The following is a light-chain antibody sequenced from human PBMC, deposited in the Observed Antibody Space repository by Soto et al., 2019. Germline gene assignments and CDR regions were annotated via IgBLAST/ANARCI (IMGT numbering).Light chain of an antibody. V-gene: IGLV2-14*01. Sequence: QSALTQPASVSGSPGQSITISCTGTSSDVGGYNYVSWYQQHPGKARKLMIYEVSNRPSGVSNRFSGSKSGNTASLTISGLQAEDEADYYCSSYTSSTIDYVFGTGTQVTVL. CDR3: SSYTSSTIDYV. CDR2: EVS. J-gene: IGLJ1*01. CDR1: SSDVGGYNY.